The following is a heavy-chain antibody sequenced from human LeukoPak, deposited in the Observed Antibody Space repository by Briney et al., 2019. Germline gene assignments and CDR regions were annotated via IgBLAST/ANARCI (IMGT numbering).Heavy chain of an antibody. Sequence: ASVKVSCKASGYTFTSYGISWVRQSPGQGLEWMGWISAYNGNTNYAQKLQGRVTMTTDTSTSTAYMELRSLRSDDTAVYYCARDAVDIVVVPAAHHDAFDIWGQGTMVTVSS. CDR3: ARDAVDIVVVPAAHHDAFDI. CDR1: GYTFTSYG. CDR2: ISAYNGNT. J-gene: IGHJ3*02. D-gene: IGHD2-2*01. V-gene: IGHV1-18*04.